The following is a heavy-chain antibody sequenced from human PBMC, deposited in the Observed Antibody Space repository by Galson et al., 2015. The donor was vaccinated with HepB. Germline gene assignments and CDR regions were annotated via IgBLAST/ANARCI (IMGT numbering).Heavy chain of an antibody. CDR2: IIPILGIA. D-gene: IGHD2-21*01. Sequence: SVKVSCKASGGTFSSYAINWVRQAPGQGLEWMGRIIPILGIANYAQKFQGRVTITADKSTSTAYMELSSLRSEDTAVYYCAREVDCGGDCDHFDYWGQGTLVTVSS. J-gene: IGHJ4*02. CDR1: GGTFSSYA. CDR3: AREVDCGGDCDHFDY. V-gene: IGHV1-69*04.